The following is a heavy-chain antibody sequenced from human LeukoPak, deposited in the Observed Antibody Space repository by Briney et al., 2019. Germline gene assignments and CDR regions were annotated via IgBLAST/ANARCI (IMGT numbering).Heavy chain of an antibody. J-gene: IGHJ4*02. V-gene: IGHV3-74*01. Sequence: HSGGSLRLSCAASGFTFSSYWMHWVRQAPGKGLVWVSRINSDGSSTSYADSVKGRFTVSRDNSKITLYLQMNSLGAEDTAIYYCAKVYDFWSGSNTYYFDYWGQGTLVTVSS. CDR2: INSDGSST. CDR1: GFTFSSYW. CDR3: AKVYDFWSGSNTYYFDY. D-gene: IGHD3-3*01.